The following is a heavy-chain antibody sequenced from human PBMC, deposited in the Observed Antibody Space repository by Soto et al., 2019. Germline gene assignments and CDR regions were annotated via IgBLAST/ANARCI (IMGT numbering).Heavy chain of an antibody. D-gene: IGHD4-4*01. CDR2: IYYSGST. CDR3: ARETTPYSNYDKDYYYYMDV. Sequence: SETRSLTCTVSGGSISSSSYYWGWIRQPPGKGLEWIGSIYYSGSTYYNPSLKSRVTISVDTSKNQFSLKLSSVTAADTAVYYCARETTPYSNYDKDYYYYMDVWGKGTTVTVSS. V-gene: IGHV4-39*07. J-gene: IGHJ6*03. CDR1: GGSISSSSYY.